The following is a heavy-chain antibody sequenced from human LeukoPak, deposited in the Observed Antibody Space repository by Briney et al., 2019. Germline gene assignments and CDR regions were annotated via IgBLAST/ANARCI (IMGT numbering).Heavy chain of an antibody. CDR3: ARVGLLVNGAFDI. CDR2: ISWNSAYI. Sequence: GRSLRLSCVVSGFTFDDYPMHWVRQAPGKGLEWVSGISWNSAYIGYADSVKGRFTISRDNANNSLFLQMNTLRGDDTALYYCARVGLLVNGAFDIWGQGTMVTVAS. J-gene: IGHJ3*02. V-gene: IGHV3-9*01. D-gene: IGHD2-8*01. CDR1: GFTFDDYP.